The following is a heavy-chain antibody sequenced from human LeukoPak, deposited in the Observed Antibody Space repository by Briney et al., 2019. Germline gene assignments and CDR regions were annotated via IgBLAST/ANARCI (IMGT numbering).Heavy chain of an antibody. D-gene: IGHD6-13*01. V-gene: IGHV4-59*01. Sequence: PSETLSLTCTVSGGSISSYYWSWIRQPPGNGLEWIGYIYYSGSTNYNPSLKSRVTISVDTSKNQFSLKLSSVTAADTAVYYCARAGIAAAGFDPWGQGTLVTVSS. CDR1: GGSISSYY. J-gene: IGHJ5*02. CDR2: IYYSGST. CDR3: ARAGIAAAGFDP.